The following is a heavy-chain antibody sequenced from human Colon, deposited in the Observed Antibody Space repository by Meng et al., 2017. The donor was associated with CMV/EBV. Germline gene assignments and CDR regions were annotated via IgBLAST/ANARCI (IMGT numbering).Heavy chain of an antibody. D-gene: IGHD3-22*01. J-gene: IGHJ4*02. CDR3: ARVHKPADLSDYGFDY. V-gene: IGHV4-4*07. Sequence: QVQLQESGPGLVKSSETLSLTCTVSDDFINNDYWSWIRQPAGKDLEWIGHMSSSGDAKYNPSFNSRVSMSIDTSTNQFSLELSPVTAADTAVYYCARVHKPADLSDYGFDYWGRGTLVTVSS. CDR2: MSSSGDA. CDR1: DDFINNDY.